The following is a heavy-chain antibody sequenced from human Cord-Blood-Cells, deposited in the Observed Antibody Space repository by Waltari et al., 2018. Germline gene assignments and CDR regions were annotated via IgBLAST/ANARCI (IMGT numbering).Heavy chain of an antibody. CDR3: AKERGRFSYAFDI. J-gene: IGHJ3*02. CDR1: GFTFSSYD. CDR2: IRYDGSNK. Sequence: QVQLVESGGGVVQPGGSLRLSCAASGFTFSSYDMHWVRQAPGKGLEWVAFIRYDGSNKYYADSVKGRFTISRDNSKNTLYLQMNSLRAEDTAVYYCAKERGRFSYAFDIWGQGTMVTVSS. V-gene: IGHV3-30*02. D-gene: IGHD3-3*01.